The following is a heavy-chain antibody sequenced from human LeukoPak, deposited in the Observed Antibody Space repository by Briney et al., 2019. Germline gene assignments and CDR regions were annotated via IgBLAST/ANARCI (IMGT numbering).Heavy chain of an antibody. V-gene: IGHV3-23*01. D-gene: IGHD4-23*01. CDR2: ISGSGGST. CDR1: GFTFSSHA. CDR3: AKDRAVVTPQYFQH. Sequence: PGGSLRLSCAASGFTFSSHAMSWVRQAPGKGLEWVSAISGSGGSTYYADSVRGRFTISRDNSKNTLYLQMNSLRAEDTAVYYCAKDRAVVTPQYFQHWGQGTLVTVSS. J-gene: IGHJ1*01.